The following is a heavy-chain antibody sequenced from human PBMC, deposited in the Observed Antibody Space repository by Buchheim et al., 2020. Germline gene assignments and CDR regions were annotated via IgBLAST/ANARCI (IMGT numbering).Heavy chain of an antibody. CDR2: IYYSGTT. CDR1: GDSISSGADY. V-gene: IGHV4-31*03. J-gene: IGHJ5*02. CDR3: AKCGVSSWEGWFTS. Sequence: QVQLQESGPGRVKPSQTLSLTCNVSGDSISSGADYWSWIRQYPGQGLQWIGNIYYSGTTYYNPSLKSRATISVDRSQNQFSLKMTSVTAADSAMYYCAKCGVSSWEGWFTSWGQGT. D-gene: IGHD2-21*01.